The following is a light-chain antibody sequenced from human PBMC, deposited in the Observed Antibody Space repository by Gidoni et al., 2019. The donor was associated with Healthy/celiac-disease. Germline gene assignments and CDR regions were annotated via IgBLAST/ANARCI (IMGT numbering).Light chain of an antibody. CDR1: QDISNY. Sequence: DIQMTQSPSSLSASVGDRVTIPCQASQDISNYLNWYQQKPGKAPKLLIYDASNLETGVPSRFSGRGSGTDFTLAISSLQPEDIATYYCQQYDNLPLLFGQGTKLEIK. CDR3: QQYDNLPLL. J-gene: IGKJ2*01. V-gene: IGKV1-33*01. CDR2: DAS.